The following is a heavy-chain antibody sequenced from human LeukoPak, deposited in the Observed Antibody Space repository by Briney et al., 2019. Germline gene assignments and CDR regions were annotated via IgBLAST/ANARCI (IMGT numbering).Heavy chain of an antibody. J-gene: IGHJ5*02. CDR3: ARKIAAAGTNWFDP. CDR1: GGSISSGGYY. CDR2: IYHSGST. Sequence: SETLSLTCTVSGGSISSGGYYWSWIRQPPGKGLEWIGYIYHSGSTYYNPSLKSRVTISVDRSKNQFSLKLSSVTAADTAVYYCARKIAAAGTNWFDPWGQGTLVTVSS. V-gene: IGHV4-30-2*01. D-gene: IGHD6-13*01.